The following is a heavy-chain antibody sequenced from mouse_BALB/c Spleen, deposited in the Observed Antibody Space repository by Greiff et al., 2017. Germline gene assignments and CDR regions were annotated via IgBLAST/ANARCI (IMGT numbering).Heavy chain of an antibody. CDR1: GYTFTSYY. CDR3: TRLRHYAMDY. J-gene: IGHJ4*01. CDR2: INPSNGGT. D-gene: IGHD2-12*01. V-gene: IGHV1S81*02. Sequence: VQLQQSGAELVKPGASVKLSCKASGYTFTSYYMYWVKQRPGQGLEWIGEINPSNGGTNFNAKFKSKATLTVDKSSSTAYMQLSSLTSEDSAVYYCTRLRHYAMDYWGQGTSVTVSS.